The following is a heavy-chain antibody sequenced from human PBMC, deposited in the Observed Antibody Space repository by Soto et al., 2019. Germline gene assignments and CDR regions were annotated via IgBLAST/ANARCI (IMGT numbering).Heavy chain of an antibody. CDR2: ISGSGGST. Sequence: GGSLRLSCAASGFTFSSYAMSWVRQAPGKGLEWVSAISGSGGSTYYADSVKGRFTISRDNSKNTLYLQMNSLRAEDTAVYYCAKAKYCSSTSCSTDYNHNWFDPWGQGTPVTVSS. V-gene: IGHV3-23*01. D-gene: IGHD2-2*01. CDR3: AKAKYCSSTSCSTDYNHNWFDP. J-gene: IGHJ5*02. CDR1: GFTFSSYA.